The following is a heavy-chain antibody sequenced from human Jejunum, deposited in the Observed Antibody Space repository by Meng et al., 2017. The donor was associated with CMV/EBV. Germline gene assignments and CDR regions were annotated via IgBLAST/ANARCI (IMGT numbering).Heavy chain of an antibody. Sequence: ASSFTFSIYSLNWVRQTPGKGLEWVSVVGGDAVTIYYANSVKGRFTSSRDNSKNTLFLQMNSLRVEDTAVYYCAKTYGGTFRQGFDYWGQGTLVTVSS. V-gene: IGHV3-23*01. CDR2: VGGDAVTI. J-gene: IGHJ4*02. CDR3: AKTYGGTFRQGFDY. CDR1: SFTFSIYS. D-gene: IGHD4-23*01.